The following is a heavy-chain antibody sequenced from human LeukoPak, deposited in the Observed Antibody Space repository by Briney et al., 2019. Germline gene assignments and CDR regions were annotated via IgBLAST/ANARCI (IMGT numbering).Heavy chain of an antibody. Sequence: GGSLTLSCAASGFTFSSYWMHWVRQAPGKGLVWVSGNNTDGSSTMYADTVKGRFTIAGDNAKNTLYLQMNSLRAEDTAVYYCYGANAEHWGQGTLVSVSS. CDR1: GFTFSSYW. CDR3: YGANAEH. CDR2: NNTDGSST. J-gene: IGHJ1*01. V-gene: IGHV3-74*03. D-gene: IGHD4-23*01.